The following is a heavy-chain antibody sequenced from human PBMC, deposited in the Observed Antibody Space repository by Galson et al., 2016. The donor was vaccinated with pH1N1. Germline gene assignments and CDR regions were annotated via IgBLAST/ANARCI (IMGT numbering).Heavy chain of an antibody. J-gene: IGHJ4*02. CDR2: INIKSGAT. D-gene: IGHD2-15*01. CDR3: ATAGVVVSATGEY. V-gene: IGHV1-2*02. CDR1: GDTFRDFY. Sequence: CKASGDTFRDFYIHWVRQAPGQGLEWMGWINIKSGATKYAQKFQVKVTLNTDTSLNTVYMELSRLTSDDTAVYYCATAGVVVSATGEYWGQGTLVTVSS.